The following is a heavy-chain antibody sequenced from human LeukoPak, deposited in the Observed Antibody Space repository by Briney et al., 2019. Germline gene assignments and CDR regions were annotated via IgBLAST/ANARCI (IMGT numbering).Heavy chain of an antibody. Sequence: GGSLRLSCAASGFTFSSYSMNWVRQAPGKGLEWVSYISSSSSTIYYADSVKGRFTISRDNAKNSLYLQMNSLRAEDTAVYYCAKLYDFWSGYSFDYWGQGTLVTVSS. CDR1: GFTFSSYS. D-gene: IGHD3-3*01. J-gene: IGHJ4*02. V-gene: IGHV3-48*01. CDR2: ISSSSSTI. CDR3: AKLYDFWSGYSFDY.